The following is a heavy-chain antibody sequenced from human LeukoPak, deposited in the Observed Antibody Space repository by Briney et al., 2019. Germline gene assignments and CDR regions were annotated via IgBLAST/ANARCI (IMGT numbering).Heavy chain of an antibody. CDR1: GYSFPSYW. J-gene: IGHJ3*02. CDR3: ARHVFSSGYSTPDAFDI. V-gene: IGHV5-51*01. CDR2: IYPGDSDT. Sequence: GESLKISCKGSGYSFPSYWIAWVRQMPGKGLEWMGIIYPGDSDTRYSPSFQGQVTISADKSISTAYLQWSSLKASDTAMYYCARHVFSSGYSTPDAFDIWGQGTMVTVSS. D-gene: IGHD3-22*01.